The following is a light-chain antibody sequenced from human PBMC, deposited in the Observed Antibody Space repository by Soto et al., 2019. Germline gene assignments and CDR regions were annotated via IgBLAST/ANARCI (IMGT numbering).Light chain of an antibody. V-gene: IGKV1-12*01. J-gene: IGKJ1*01. Sequence: DIQMTQSPSSFSASVGDRVTITCRASHDVSSWLAWYQQKPGKAPRLLIYGASTLPRGVPSRFSGSGSGTKFTLTIASLQPDDFATYYCQQYETFSGTFGPGTKVEI. CDR1: HDVSSW. CDR2: GAS. CDR3: QQYETFSGT.